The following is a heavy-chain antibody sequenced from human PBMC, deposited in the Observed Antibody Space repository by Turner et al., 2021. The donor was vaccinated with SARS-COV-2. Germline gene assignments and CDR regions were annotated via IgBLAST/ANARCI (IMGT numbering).Heavy chain of an antibody. CDR1: GFTFSSYW. V-gene: IGHV3-7*01. CDR2: IDQDRSEK. Sequence: EVQLVESGGGLVQPGGSLRLSCAATGFTFSSYWMSWVRQAQGKGLEWMANIDQDRSEKYYVGSVKGRFTISRDNAKNSLYLQVNSLRAEDTAVYYCARSELGLFFDYWGQGTLVTVSS. D-gene: IGHD7-27*01. CDR3: ARSELGLFFDY. J-gene: IGHJ4*02.